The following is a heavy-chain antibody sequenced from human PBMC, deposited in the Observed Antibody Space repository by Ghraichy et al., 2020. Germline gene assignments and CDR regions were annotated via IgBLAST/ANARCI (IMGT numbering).Heavy chain of an antibody. Sequence: GESLNISCAASGFTFSNYAMNWVRQAPGKGLEWVSAISGSGRSTYYADSVKGRFTISRDNSKNTLYLQMNSLRAEDTAVYYCARGDGRYYDTSGYSLDYWGQGTLVTVSS. D-gene: IGHD3-22*01. CDR2: ISGSGRST. CDR3: ARGDGRYYDTSGYSLDY. CDR1: GFTFSNYA. V-gene: IGHV3-23*01. J-gene: IGHJ4*02.